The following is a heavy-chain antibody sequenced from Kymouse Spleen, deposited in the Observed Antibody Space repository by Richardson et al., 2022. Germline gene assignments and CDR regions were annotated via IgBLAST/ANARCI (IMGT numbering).Heavy chain of an antibody. D-gene: IGHD3-10*01. CDR3: ARGREYYGSGSYYYYGMDV. J-gene: IGHJ6*02. CDR2: INHSGST. CDR1: GGSFSGYY. V-gene: IGHV4-34*01. Sequence: QVQLQQWGAGLLKPSETLSLTCAVYGGSFSGYYWSWIRQPPGKGLEWIGEINHSGSTNYNPSLKSRVTISVDTSKNQFSLKLSSVTAADTAVYYCARGREYYGSGSYYYYGMDVWGQGTTVTVSS.